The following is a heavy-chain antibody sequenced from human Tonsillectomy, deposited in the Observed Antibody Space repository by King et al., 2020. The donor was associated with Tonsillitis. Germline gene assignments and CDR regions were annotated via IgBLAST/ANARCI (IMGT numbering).Heavy chain of an antibody. CDR3: ARLPPRLVRGVIRNNWFDP. CDR2: MNPNSGNT. CDR1: GYTFTSYD. Sequence: QLVQSGAEVKKPGASVKVSCKASGYTFTSYDINWVRQATGQGLEWMGWMNPNSGNTGYAQKSQGRVTMTRNTSISTAYMELSSLRSEDTAVYYCARLPPRLVRGVIRNNWFDPWGQGTLVTVSS. D-gene: IGHD3-10*01. J-gene: IGHJ5*02. V-gene: IGHV1-8*02.